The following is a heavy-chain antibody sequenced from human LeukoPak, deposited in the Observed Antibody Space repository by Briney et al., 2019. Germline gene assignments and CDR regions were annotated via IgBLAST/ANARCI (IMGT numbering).Heavy chain of an antibody. CDR3: ATDCSGSSCYPAGFDY. CDR1: GGSFSGYY. CDR2: INHSGST. D-gene: IGHD2-15*01. V-gene: IGHV4-34*01. J-gene: IGHJ4*02. Sequence: SETLSLTCAVYGGSFSGYYWSWIRQPPGKGLEWIGEINHSGSTNYNPSVKSRVTMSVDTSKNQFSLKLSSVTAADTAVYYCATDCSGSSCYPAGFDYWGQGTLVTVSS.